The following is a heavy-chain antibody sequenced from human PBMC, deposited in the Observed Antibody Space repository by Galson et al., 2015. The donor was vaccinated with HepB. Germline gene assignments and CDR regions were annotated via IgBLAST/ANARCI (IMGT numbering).Heavy chain of an antibody. J-gene: IGHJ6*02. CDR2: INPIFRVS. CDR1: GGTFRPSS. CDR3: TRSGRQQLVGGIYYFGLDV. Sequence: SVKVSCKASGGTFRPSSILWVRQAPGQGLEWVGGINPIFRVSNYAQRFQGRVTITADESATTAYMELRNLKSDDTAIYYCTRSGRQQLVGGIYYFGLDVWGQGTTVTVSS. D-gene: IGHD6-13*01. V-gene: IGHV1-69*13.